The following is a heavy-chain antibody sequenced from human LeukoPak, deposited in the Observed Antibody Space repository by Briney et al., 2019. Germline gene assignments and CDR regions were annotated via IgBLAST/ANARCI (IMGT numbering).Heavy chain of an antibody. CDR3: ARVYYYDSSGYFDY. D-gene: IGHD3-22*01. V-gene: IGHV1-18*01. CDR1: GYTFIRYG. Sequence: ASVKVSCKASGYTFIRYGISWVRQAPGQGLEWMGWISAYNGNTDYAQKLQGRVTMTTDTSTSTAYMELRSLRSDDTAVYYCARVYYYDSSGYFDYWGQGTLVTVSS. CDR2: ISAYNGNT. J-gene: IGHJ4*02.